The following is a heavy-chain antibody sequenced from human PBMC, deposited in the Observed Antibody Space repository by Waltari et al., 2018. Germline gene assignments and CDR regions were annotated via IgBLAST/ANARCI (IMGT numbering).Heavy chain of an antibody. Sequence: QVHLVQSGAEVKKPGASVKVSCKASGYTFTSYTISWVRQAPGQGLEWMGWITAYNGNTNYALKFQGRVTMTTDTSTSTAYMQLRSLISDDTAVYYCAREGYYGDYFDYWGQGTLVTV. CDR2: ITAYNGNT. CDR3: AREGYYGDYFDY. V-gene: IGHV1-18*04. D-gene: IGHD4-17*01. J-gene: IGHJ4*02. CDR1: GYTFTSYT.